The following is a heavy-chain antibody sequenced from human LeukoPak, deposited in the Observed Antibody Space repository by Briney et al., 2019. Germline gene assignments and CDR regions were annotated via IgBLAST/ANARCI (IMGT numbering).Heavy chain of an antibody. V-gene: IGHV4-59*12. CDR2: IYYSGST. J-gene: IGHJ4*02. CDR1: GGSISSYY. Sequence: SETLSLTCTVSGGSISSYYWSWIRQPPGKGLEWIGYIYYSGSTNYNPSLKSRVTISVDTSKNQFSLKLSSVTAADTAVYYCARDVLWFGELGSIDYWGQGTLVTVSS. D-gene: IGHD3-10*01. CDR3: ARDVLWFGELGSIDY.